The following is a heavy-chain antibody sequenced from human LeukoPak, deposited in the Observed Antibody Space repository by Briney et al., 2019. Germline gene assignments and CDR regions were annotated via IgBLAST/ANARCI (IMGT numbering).Heavy chain of an antibody. Sequence: SETLSLTCTVSGGSISSSSYYWGWIRQPPGKGLEWIGSIYYSGSTYYNPSLKSRVTISVDTSKNQFSLKLSSVTAADTAVYYCARGDYIVVVVAATHFDYWGQGTLVTVSS. CDR3: ARGDYIVVVVAATHFDY. CDR1: GGSISSSSYY. J-gene: IGHJ4*02. CDR2: IYYSGST. D-gene: IGHD2-15*01. V-gene: IGHV4-39*01.